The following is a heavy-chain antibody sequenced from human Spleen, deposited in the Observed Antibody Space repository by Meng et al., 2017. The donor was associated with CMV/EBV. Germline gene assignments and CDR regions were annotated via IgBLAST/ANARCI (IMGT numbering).Heavy chain of an antibody. CDR3: AKEEEELVPYYGLDV. D-gene: IGHD6-6*01. J-gene: IGHJ6*02. CDR1: GFTFSSYA. Sequence: GGSLRLSCAASGFTFSSYAMHWVRQAPGKGLECVSGISRSGESSYYADSVKGRFTISRDNSKNTLYLEMNSLRVEDTAVYYCAKEEEELVPYYGLDVWGQGTTVTVSS. V-gene: IGHV3-23*01. CDR2: ISRSGESS.